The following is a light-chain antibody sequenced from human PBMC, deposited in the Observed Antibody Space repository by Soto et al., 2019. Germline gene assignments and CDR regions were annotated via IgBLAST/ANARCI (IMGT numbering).Light chain of an antibody. J-gene: IGLJ1*01. CDR1: SSNIGSKT. Sequence: QSVLTQPPSASGTPGQRVTICCSGSSSNIGSKTVNWYQHLPGTAPKVLIYSNDLRPSGVPDRFSGSKSGTSASLAISGLQSEDEADYYCAAWDDSLNVYVFGTGTKLTVL. V-gene: IGLV1-44*01. CDR2: SND. CDR3: AAWDDSLNVYV.